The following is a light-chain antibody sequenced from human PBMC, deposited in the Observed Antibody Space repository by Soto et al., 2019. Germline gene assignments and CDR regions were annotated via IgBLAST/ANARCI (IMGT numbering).Light chain of an antibody. Sequence: QSVLTQPASVSGSPGQSITISCTGTSGDVGGYNYVSWYQQHPGKAPKLMIYDVSNRPSGVSNRFSGSTSGNTASLTISGLQAEDEADYYCSSYTSSSTVYVFGTGTKVTVL. V-gene: IGLV2-14*01. J-gene: IGLJ1*01. CDR3: SSYTSSSTVYV. CDR2: DVS. CDR1: SGDVGGYNY.